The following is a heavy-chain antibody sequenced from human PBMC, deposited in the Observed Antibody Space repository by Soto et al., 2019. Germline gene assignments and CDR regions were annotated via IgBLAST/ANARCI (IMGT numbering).Heavy chain of an antibody. CDR3: ARRYYDFWSGLSGFDY. CDR1: SGSISSSNW. V-gene: IGHV4-4*02. CDR2: IYHSGST. J-gene: IGHJ4*02. Sequence: SETLSLTCAASSGSISSSNWWSWVRQPPGKGLEWIGEIYHSGSTNYNPSLKSRVTISVDKSKNQFSLKLSSVTAADTAVYYCARRYYDFWSGLSGFDYWGQGTLVTVSS. D-gene: IGHD3-3*01.